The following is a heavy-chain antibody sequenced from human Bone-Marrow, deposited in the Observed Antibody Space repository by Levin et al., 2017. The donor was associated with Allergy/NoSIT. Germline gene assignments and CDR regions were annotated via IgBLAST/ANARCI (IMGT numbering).Heavy chain of an antibody. CDR1: GFSFSDYE. V-gene: IGHV3-48*03. CDR3: ARDKRSGGVTPDWYFDL. CDR2: ISSSGSTK. J-gene: IGHJ2*01. D-gene: IGHD2-15*01. Sequence: LSLTCAASGFSFSDYEMNWVRQAPGKGLEWIPYISSSGSTKYYADSVKGRFTISTKNSLYLQMNSLRADDTAIYYCARDKRSGGVTPDWYFDLWGRGTLVIVSS.